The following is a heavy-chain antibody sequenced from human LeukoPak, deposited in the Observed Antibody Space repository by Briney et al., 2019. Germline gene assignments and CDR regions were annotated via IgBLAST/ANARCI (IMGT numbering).Heavy chain of an antibody. Sequence: PGGSLRLSCAASGFTFRSYAMSWVRQAPGKGLEWVSAISGSGGSPYYADSVKGRFTISRDNSKNTLYLQMNSLRAEDTAVYYCARRAGAYSHPYDYWGQGTLVTVSS. CDR1: GFTFRSYA. CDR3: ARRAGAYSHPYDY. J-gene: IGHJ4*02. V-gene: IGHV3-23*01. D-gene: IGHD4/OR15-4a*01. CDR2: ISGSGGSP.